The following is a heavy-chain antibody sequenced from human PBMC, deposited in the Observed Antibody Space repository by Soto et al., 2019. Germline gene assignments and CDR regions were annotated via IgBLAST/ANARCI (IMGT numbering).Heavy chain of an antibody. D-gene: IGHD4-17*01. CDR2: ISPYNGNR. Sequence: WASVKVSCKASGYTYSNYGISWLRQAPGQGLEWMGWISPYNGNRNYVEKFHGRVTMTTDTSTNTAYMELRSLRSDDTAVYYCARRYGDPSSASGFDYWGQGTLVTV. CDR1: GYTYSNYG. CDR3: ARRYGDPSSASGFDY. V-gene: IGHV1-18*01. J-gene: IGHJ4*02.